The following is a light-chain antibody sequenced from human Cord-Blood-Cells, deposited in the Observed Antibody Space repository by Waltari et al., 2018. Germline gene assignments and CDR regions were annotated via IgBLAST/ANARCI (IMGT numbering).Light chain of an antibody. CDR3: SSYTSSSTYV. CDR2: EVS. CDR1: SSDVGGYNS. Sequence: QSALPQPASVSGSPGQSITISCTGTSSDVGGYNSVSWYQPHPGKAPKPMIYEVSNRPSGVSNRFSGSKSGNTASLTISGLQAEDEADYYCSSYTSSSTYVFGTGTKVTVL. J-gene: IGLJ1*01. V-gene: IGLV2-14*01.